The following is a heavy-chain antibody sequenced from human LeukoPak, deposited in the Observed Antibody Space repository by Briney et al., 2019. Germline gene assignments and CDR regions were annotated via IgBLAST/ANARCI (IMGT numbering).Heavy chain of an antibody. D-gene: IGHD3-22*01. CDR1: GGSISSHY. CDR3: ARFYYYDSSGYSYHFDY. J-gene: IGHJ4*02. CDR2: IYYTGST. V-gene: IGHV4-59*05. Sequence: SETLSLTCTVSGGSISSHYWSWIRQPPGKGLEWIGSIYYTGSTYYTPSLKSRVTISLDTSKIQFSLKLSSVTAADTAVYYCARFYYYDSSGYSYHFDYWGQGTLVTVSS.